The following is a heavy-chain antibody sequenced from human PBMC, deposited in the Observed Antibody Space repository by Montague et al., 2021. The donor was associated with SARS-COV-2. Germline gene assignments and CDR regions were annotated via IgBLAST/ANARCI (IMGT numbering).Heavy chain of an antibody. CDR1: GDSVSRGSSY. D-gene: IGHD5-24*01. J-gene: IGHJ5*01. CDR3: ARHARGEGYTSWFDS. CDR2: IYCTGSR. V-gene: IGHV4-61*01. Sequence: SETLSPTCTVSGDSVSRGSSYWSWIRQPPGKGLEWIGYIYCTGSRKYXSSLKSRLTISVDTSKNQFSLKLSSVTAADTAVYYCARHARGEGYTSWFDSWGQGTLVTVSS.